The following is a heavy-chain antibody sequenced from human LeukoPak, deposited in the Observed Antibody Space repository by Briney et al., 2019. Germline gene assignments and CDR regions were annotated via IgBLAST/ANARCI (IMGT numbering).Heavy chain of an antibody. CDR2: IYTCGST. V-gene: IGHV4-61*02. J-gene: IGHJ5*02. Sequence: SQTLSLTCAISGGSISSAAYYWSWIRQPAGKGLEWIGLIYTCGSTNYNPSLKSRVTISVDTSKNQFSLKLRSVTAADTAVYYCACVGSGSYYKYGNWFDPWGQGTLVTVSS. CDR1: GGSISSAAYY. D-gene: IGHD3-10*01. CDR3: ACVGSGSYYKYGNWFDP.